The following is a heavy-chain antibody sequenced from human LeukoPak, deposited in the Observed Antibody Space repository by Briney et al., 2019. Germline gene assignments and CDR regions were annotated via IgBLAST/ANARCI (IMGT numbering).Heavy chain of an antibody. Sequence: GASVKVSCEASGYTFTSYYMHWVRQAPGQGLEWMGIINPSGGSTTYAQKFQGRVTMTRDTSTSTAYMELSSLRSEDTAVYYCAKDKEALKNWDYWGQGTLVTVSS. CDR3: AKDKEALKNWDY. V-gene: IGHV1-46*01. CDR2: INPSGGST. D-gene: IGHD1-1*01. J-gene: IGHJ4*02. CDR1: GYTFTSYY.